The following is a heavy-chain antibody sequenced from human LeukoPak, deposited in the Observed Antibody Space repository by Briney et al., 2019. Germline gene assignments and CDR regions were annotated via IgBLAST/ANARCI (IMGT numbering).Heavy chain of an antibody. D-gene: IGHD4-17*01. Sequence: GGSLRLSCAASGFTFSSYGMHWVRQAPGKGLEWVAVIWYDGSNKYYADSVKGRFTISRDNSKNTLYLQMNSLRAEDTAVYYCARELYGDPQYYYYYGMDVWGQGTTVTVSS. CDR3: ARELYGDPQYYYYYGMDV. V-gene: IGHV3-33*01. J-gene: IGHJ6*02. CDR1: GFTFSSYG. CDR2: IWYDGSNK.